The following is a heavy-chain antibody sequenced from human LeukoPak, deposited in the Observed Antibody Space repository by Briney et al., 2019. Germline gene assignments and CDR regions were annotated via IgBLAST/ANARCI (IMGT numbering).Heavy chain of an antibody. CDR1: GYSFTSYY. CDR3: ARDRGSSWYVDY. CDR2: INPSSGGT. Sequence: ASVKVSCKTSGYSFTSYYIHWVRQAPGQGLEWMGWINPSSGGTEYAQKFQGRVTMTGDTSISTAYMELSRLRSDDTAVYYCARDRGSSWYVDYWGQGTPVTVSS. D-gene: IGHD6-13*01. J-gene: IGHJ4*02. V-gene: IGHV1-2*02.